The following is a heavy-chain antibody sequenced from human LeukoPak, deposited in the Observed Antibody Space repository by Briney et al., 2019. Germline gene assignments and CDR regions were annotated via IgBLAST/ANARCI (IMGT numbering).Heavy chain of an antibody. V-gene: IGHV1-2*04. D-gene: IGHD6-19*01. Sequence: ASVKVSCKASGGTFSSYAISWVRQAPGQGLEWMGWINPNSGGTNYAQKFQGWVTMTRDTSISTAYMELSRLRSDDTAVYYCARDPSGSGWYDYWGQGTLVTVSS. CDR3: ARDPSGSGWYDY. J-gene: IGHJ4*02. CDR2: INPNSGGT. CDR1: GGTFSSYA.